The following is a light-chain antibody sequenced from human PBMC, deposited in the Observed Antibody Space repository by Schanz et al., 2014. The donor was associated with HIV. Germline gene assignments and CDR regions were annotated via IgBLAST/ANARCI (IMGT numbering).Light chain of an antibody. CDR3: SSYTSSSTVV. CDR1: SSDVGGYNY. V-gene: IGLV2-8*01. CDR2: EVT. J-gene: IGLJ2*01. Sequence: QSALTQPPSASGSPGQSVTISCTGTSSDVGGYNYVSWYQLRPGKAPQLMIYEVTKRPSGVPDRFSGSKFGNTASLTISGLQAEDEADYYCSSYTSSSTVVFGGGTKPTVL.